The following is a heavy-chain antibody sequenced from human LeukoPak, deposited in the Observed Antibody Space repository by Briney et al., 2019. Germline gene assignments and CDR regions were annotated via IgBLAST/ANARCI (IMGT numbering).Heavy chain of an antibody. V-gene: IGHV3-33*01. CDR3: ARDRYFGSDGFDI. CDR1: GFSFSEHG. CDR2: TWYDGSNN. Sequence: QPGGSLRLSCAASGFSFSEHGMHWVRQAPGKGPEWVTVTWYDGSNNHYADSVKGRFTISRDNSKNTVFLEMNGLRAEDTAVYHCARDRYFGSDGFDIWGPGTMVIVSS. D-gene: IGHD3-10*01. J-gene: IGHJ3*02.